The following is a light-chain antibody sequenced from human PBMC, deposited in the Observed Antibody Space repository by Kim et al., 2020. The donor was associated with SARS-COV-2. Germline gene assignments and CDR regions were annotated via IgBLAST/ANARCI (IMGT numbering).Light chain of an antibody. Sequence: LCPEERATLSCRARQSISYYYLAWYQQKPGQAPRLLIYGTSNRDTGIPDRFSGSGSGTDFTLTISRLEPEDFAVYYCQQYGGSLTFGGGTKVDIK. J-gene: IGKJ4*01. CDR3: QQYGGSLT. V-gene: IGKV3-20*01. CDR1: QSISYYY. CDR2: GTS.